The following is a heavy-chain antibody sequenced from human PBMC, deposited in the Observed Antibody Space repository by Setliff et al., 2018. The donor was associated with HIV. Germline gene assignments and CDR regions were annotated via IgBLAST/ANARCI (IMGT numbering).Heavy chain of an antibody. CDR2: IRTKAHGGTT. J-gene: IGHJ4*02. CDR3: TRVDEDWRYCGSGSYYILGY. CDR1: GGSFSGYH. V-gene: IGHV3-49*03. D-gene: IGHD3-10*01. Sequence: LSLTCAVYGGSFSGYHWNWIRQAPGRGLEWVGFIRTKAHGGTTEYAASVKGRFTISRDDSNSIAYLQMNSLKTEDKAVYYCTRVDEDWRYCGSGSYYILGYWGQGTLVTVSS.